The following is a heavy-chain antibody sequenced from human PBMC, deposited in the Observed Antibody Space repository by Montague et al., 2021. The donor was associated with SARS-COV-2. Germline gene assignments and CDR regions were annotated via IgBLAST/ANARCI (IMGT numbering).Heavy chain of an antibody. CDR1: GDSVSSNSAT. CDR3: TSGREGNYNVMDV. V-gene: IGHV6-1*01. J-gene: IGHJ6*02. D-gene: IGHD1-1*01. CDR2: TYYRSKWYN. Sequence: CAISGDSVSSNSATWNWARQSPSRGLEWLGRTYYRSKWYNDYAVXXRGRVTINPDTSRNQFSLQLNSVTPEDTAIYYCTSGREGNYNVMDVWGQGTTATVSS.